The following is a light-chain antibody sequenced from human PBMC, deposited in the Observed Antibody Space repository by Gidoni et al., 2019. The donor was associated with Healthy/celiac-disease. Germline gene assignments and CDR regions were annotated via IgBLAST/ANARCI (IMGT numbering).Light chain of an antibody. J-gene: IGLJ3*02. CDR3: SSYTSSSTV. V-gene: IGLV2-14*04. Sequence: SGSPGQSITISCTGTSSDVGGYNYVSWYQQHPGKATKLMIYDVSNRPSGVSNRFSGSNSGNTASLTISGLQAEDEADYYCSSYTSSSTVFGGGTKLTVL. CDR2: DVS. CDR1: SSDVGGYNY.